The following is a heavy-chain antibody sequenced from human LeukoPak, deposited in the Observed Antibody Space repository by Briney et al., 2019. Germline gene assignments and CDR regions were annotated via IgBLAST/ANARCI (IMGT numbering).Heavy chain of an antibody. Sequence: ASVKVSCKASGYTVTSYTIQWVRQAPGQRLEWMGWSNACNGDTKYSQKFQGRVTITRDTDASTAYMELSSLRSEDTAVYYCAREPDNYYDSSGYYRTYAFDIWGQGTVVTVSS. V-gene: IGHV1-3*01. J-gene: IGHJ3*02. CDR3: AREPDNYYDSSGYYRTYAFDI. D-gene: IGHD3-22*01. CDR2: SNACNGDT. CDR1: GYTVTSYT.